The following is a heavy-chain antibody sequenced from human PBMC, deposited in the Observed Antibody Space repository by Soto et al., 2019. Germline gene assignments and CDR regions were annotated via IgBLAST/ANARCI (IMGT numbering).Heavy chain of an antibody. CDR2: MQPSTGRT. J-gene: IGHJ4*02. Sequence: QVQLVKSGAEVREPGASVKVSCKASGYSFTSLDINWVRQTAGQGLEWMGWMQPSTGRTGYAQKFQGRVTMTRDTSIHTAYMELTTLTADDTALYYWARGVSAGVDYWGQGTLVTVSS. CDR1: GYSFTSLD. V-gene: IGHV1-8*01. CDR3: ARGVSAGVDY. D-gene: IGHD1-26*01.